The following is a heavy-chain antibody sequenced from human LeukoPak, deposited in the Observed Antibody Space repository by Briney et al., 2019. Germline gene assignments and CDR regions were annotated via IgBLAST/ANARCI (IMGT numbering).Heavy chain of an antibody. J-gene: IGHJ4*02. CDR2: IYYSGIT. V-gene: IGHV4-39*01. CDR3: ARPYSSGWYGDFDY. D-gene: IGHD6-19*01. CDR1: GGSISSSSYY. Sequence: SETLSLXCTVSGGSISSSSYYWVWIRQPPAKGLEWIGSIYYSGITYYNPSLKSRVTISVDTSKNQFSLKLSSVTAADTAVYYCARPYSSGWYGDFDYWGQGTLVTVSS.